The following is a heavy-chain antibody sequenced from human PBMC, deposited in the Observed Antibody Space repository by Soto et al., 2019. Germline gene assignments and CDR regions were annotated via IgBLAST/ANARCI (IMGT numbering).Heavy chain of an antibody. V-gene: IGHV3-23*01. CDR2: LIGGHYGT. J-gene: IGHJ5*02. Sequence: PGGSLRLSCTATGFTLQNYAMAWVRQAPGKGLEWVSTLIGGHYGTVYSYSVKGRFTVSRDNSKNCLYLQMNSLGVEDTAMYFCAKGKSTGDIDWFDPWGQGSLVTVSS. CDR1: GFTLQNYA. CDR3: AKGKSTGDIDWFDP. D-gene: IGHD3-10*01.